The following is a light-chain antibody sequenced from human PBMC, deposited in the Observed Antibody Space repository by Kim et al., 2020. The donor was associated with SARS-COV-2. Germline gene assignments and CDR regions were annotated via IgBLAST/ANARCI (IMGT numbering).Light chain of an antibody. J-gene: IGKJ2*02. CDR3: QQYDTAPCT. V-gene: IGKV3-20*01. Sequence: EIVLTQSPGTLSLSPGERATLSCRTSQTVISSFLGWYQQKPGQAPRLLIYGASDRATGVPDRFSGSGSGTDFTLTISRLEPEDCAVYYCQQYDTAPCTFGQGTKLEI. CDR1: QTVISSF. CDR2: GAS.